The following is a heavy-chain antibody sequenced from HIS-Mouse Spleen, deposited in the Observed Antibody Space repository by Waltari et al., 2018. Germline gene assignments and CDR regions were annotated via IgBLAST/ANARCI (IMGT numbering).Heavy chain of an antibody. Sequence: QLQLQESGPGLVKPSETLSLTCTVSGGSISSSSYYWGWIRQPPGKGLEWIGSCYSSGITYYNPSLKSRVTISVDTSKNQFSLKLSSVTAADTAVYYCAREIPYSSSWYDWYFDLWGRGTLVTVSS. D-gene: IGHD6-13*01. CDR3: AREIPYSSSWYDWYFDL. V-gene: IGHV4-39*07. CDR2: CYSSGIT. CDR1: GGSISSSSYY. J-gene: IGHJ2*01.